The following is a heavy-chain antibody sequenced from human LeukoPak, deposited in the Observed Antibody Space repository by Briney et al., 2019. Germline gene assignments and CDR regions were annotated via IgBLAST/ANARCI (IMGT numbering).Heavy chain of an antibody. J-gene: IGHJ6*02. V-gene: IGHV3-23*01. CDR3: AKVPYSDYGSGRPPFMDV. D-gene: IGHD3-10*01. CDR2: ISDSGRDT. CDR1: GFSFSNYA. Sequence: GGSLRLSCAASGFSFSNYAMSWVRQAPGEGLDWVSTISDSGRDTYYADSVKGRFTISRDNSKNTLYLQMTSLRVEDTATYYCAKVPYSDYGSGRPPFMDVWGQGTTVIVSS.